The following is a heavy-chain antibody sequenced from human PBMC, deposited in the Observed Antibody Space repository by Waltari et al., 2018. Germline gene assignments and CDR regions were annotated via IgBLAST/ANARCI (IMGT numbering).Heavy chain of an antibody. D-gene: IGHD3-9*01. J-gene: IGHJ4*02. Sequence: QVQLQESGPGLAKPSVTLSPTCSVSGGSLSGYSWNWIRQIPGRGLEWIGNILDSGTTNYNPSLKSRITMPVDTPKNQLSLKLTFMTAADAGVYYCARTSMSTKLGAAFWGQGTLVTVSS. CDR1: GGSLSGYS. V-gene: IGHV4-59*01. CDR2: ILDSGTT. CDR3: ARTSMSTKLGAAF.